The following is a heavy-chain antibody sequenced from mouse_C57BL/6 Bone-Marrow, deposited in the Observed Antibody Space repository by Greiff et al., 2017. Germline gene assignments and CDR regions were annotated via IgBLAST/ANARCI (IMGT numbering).Heavy chain of an antibody. CDR1: GFTFSDYG. Sequence: EVQLQQSGGGLVKPGGSLKLSCAASGFTFSDYGMHWVRQAPEKGLEWVAYISSGSSTIYYADTVKGRFTISRDNAKNTLFLQMTSLRSEDSALYYCARPGWAWFAYWGRGTLVTVSA. D-gene: IGHD3-1*01. CDR2: ISSGSSTI. V-gene: IGHV5-17*01. J-gene: IGHJ3*01. CDR3: ARPGWAWFAY.